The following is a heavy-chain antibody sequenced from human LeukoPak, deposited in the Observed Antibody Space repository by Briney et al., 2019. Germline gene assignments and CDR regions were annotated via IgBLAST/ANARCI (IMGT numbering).Heavy chain of an antibody. CDR1: GFTFGTYA. V-gene: IGHV3-33*01. D-gene: IGHD2-15*01. Sequence: GRSLRLSCAASGFTFGTYAMHWVRQAPGKGLEWVAVMWSDGDNRYYADSVKGRFTISRDNSKNTLHLEMNSLRAEDTAVYYCVRDRCSGGSCRLFDYWGQGALVTVSS. J-gene: IGHJ4*02. CDR2: MWSDGDNR. CDR3: VRDRCSGGSCRLFDY.